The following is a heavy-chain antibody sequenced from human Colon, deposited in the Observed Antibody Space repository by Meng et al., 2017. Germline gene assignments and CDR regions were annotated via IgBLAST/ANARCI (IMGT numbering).Heavy chain of an antibody. V-gene: IGHV1-69*10. J-gene: IGHJ4*02. CDR1: GGTFSSYA. D-gene: IGHD2-15*01. CDR3: ARENVVVVAALDY. Sequence: QVQLVQSRAEVKKPGSSVKVSCKASGGTFSSYAISWVRQAPGQGLEWMGGIIPILGIANYAQKFQGRVTITADKSTSTAYMELSSLRSEDTAVYYCARENVVVVAALDYWGQGTLVTVSS. CDR2: IIPILGIA.